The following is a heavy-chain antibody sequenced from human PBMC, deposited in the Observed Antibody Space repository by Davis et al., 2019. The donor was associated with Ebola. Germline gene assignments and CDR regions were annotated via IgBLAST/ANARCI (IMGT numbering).Heavy chain of an antibody. CDR3: AKSAAPFDY. Sequence: PGGSLRLSCAASGFTFDDYGMSWVRQAPGKGLEWVSGINWNGDSTGYADSVKGRFTISRDNSKNTLYLQMNSLRAEDTAVYYCAKSAAPFDYWGQGTLVTVSS. CDR2: INWNGDST. V-gene: IGHV3-20*04. CDR1: GFTFDDYG. D-gene: IGHD6-25*01. J-gene: IGHJ4*02.